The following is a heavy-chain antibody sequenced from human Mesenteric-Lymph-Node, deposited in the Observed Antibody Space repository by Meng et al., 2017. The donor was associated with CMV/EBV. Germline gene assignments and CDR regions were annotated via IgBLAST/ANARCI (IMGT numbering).Heavy chain of an antibody. J-gene: IGHJ5*02. CDR2: IRHDGTHD. CDR3: ARGWIAARRTGWFDP. CDR1: GFTFSDYA. Sequence: GESLKISCAASGFTFSDYAMHWVRQAPGKGLECVAFIRHDGTHDSYGDSVKGRFTISRDNSKKMLYLQMNSLRAEDTAVYYCARGWIAARRTGWFDPWGQGTLVTVSS. D-gene: IGHD6-6*01. V-gene: IGHV3-30*02.